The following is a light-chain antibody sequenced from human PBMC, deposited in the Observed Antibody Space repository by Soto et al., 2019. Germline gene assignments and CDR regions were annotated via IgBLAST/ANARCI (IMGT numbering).Light chain of an antibody. Sequence: QSVLTQPPSASGTPGQRVTISCSGSSSNIGINYVYWYQQLPGTAPKLLIYMNNQSPSGVPDRFSGSKSGTSASLAISGLRSEDEADYYCAAWDDSLSGVVFGGGTQLTVL. CDR2: MNN. CDR3: AAWDDSLSGVV. CDR1: SSNIGINY. J-gene: IGLJ2*01. V-gene: IGLV1-47*01.